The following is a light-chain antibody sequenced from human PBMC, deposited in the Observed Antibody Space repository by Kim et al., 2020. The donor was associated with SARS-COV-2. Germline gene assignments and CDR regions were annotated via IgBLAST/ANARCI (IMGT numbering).Light chain of an antibody. Sequence: INCRASQTIGNYLNWYQQTPGKAPRDLIYGASNLLPGVPSRFSGRGSGTHFTLTINGMQPEDVATYCCQYSKSELTFDGGDTTLTFGGGTKVDIK. CDR2: GAS. CDR1: QTIGNY. J-gene: IGKJ4*01. CDR3: QYSKSELTFDGGDTTLT. V-gene: IGKV1-39*01.